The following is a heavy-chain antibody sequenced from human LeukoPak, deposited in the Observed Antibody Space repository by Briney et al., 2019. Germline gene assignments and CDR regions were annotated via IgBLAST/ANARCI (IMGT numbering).Heavy chain of an antibody. CDR1: GFTFSSYA. CDR2: IYSGGST. J-gene: IGHJ1*01. Sequence: GGSLRLSCAASGFTFSSYAMSWVRQAPGKGLEWVSVIYSGGSTYYADSVKGRFTISRDNSKNTLYLQVNSLRAEDTAVYYCARANTYYYDSSGSIPFQHWGQGTLVTVSS. V-gene: IGHV3-53*01. CDR3: ARANTYYYDSSGSIPFQH. D-gene: IGHD3-22*01.